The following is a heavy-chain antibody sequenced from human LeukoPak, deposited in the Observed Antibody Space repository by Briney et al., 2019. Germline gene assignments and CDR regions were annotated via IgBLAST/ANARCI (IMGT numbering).Heavy chain of an antibody. D-gene: IGHD3-10*01. Sequence: GSLRLSCAASGFTFSSYSMNWVRQAPGKGLEWVSSISSSSSYIYYADSVKGRFTISRDNAKNSLYLQMNSLRAEDTAVYYCARVLLWFGEPYFDYWGQGTLVTVSS. V-gene: IGHV3-21*01. CDR1: GFTFSSYS. J-gene: IGHJ4*02. CDR3: ARVLLWFGEPYFDY. CDR2: ISSSSSYI.